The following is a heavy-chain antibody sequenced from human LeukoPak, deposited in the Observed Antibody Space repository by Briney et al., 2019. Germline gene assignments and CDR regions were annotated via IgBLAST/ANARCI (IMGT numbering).Heavy chain of an antibody. CDR1: GGSISSSSYY. Sequence: PSETLSLTCTVSGGSISSSSYYWGWIRQPPGKGLEWIGSIYYSGSTYYNPSLKSRVTISVDTSKNQFSLKLSSVTAADTAVYYCARRGGGDDAFDIWGQGTMVTVSS. V-gene: IGHV4-39*01. CDR2: IYYSGST. J-gene: IGHJ3*02. D-gene: IGHD4-23*01. CDR3: ARRGGGDDAFDI.